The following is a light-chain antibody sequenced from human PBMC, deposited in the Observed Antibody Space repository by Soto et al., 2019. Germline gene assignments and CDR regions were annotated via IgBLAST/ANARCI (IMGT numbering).Light chain of an antibody. Sequence: EIVMTQSPATLSVSPGERASLSCRASQSVGCNLAWYQQTAGQAPRLLIYGASTRATGIPARFSGSGSGTEFTLTISSLQSEDFAVYSCQQYTNWPYTFGQGTKLEIK. CDR2: GAS. J-gene: IGKJ2*01. V-gene: IGKV3-15*01. CDR1: QSVGCN. CDR3: QQYTNWPYT.